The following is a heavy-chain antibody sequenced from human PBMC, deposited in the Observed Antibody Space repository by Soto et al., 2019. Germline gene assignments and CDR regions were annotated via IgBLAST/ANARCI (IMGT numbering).Heavy chain of an antibody. J-gene: IGHJ2*01. Sequence: QVQLQESGPGLVKPSQTLSLTCTVSGGSISGGVYYWSWIRQPPGKGLEWIGYIFDSGSTYYNPSVKSRVTISVDTSKNQFSLRLSSVTALDTAVYYCAREIITLTTDWYFALWGSGTLVTVSS. CDR2: IFDSGST. CDR1: GGSISGGVYY. CDR3: AREIITLTTDWYFAL. D-gene: IGHD4-17*01. V-gene: IGHV4-30-4*01.